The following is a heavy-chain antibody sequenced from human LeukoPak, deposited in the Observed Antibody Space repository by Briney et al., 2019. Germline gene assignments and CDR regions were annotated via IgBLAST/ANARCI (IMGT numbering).Heavy chain of an antibody. D-gene: IGHD3-22*01. CDR2: ISRSGGAT. CDR1: GFTFSSYE. J-gene: IGHJ4*02. CDR3: ARGSGYPVYFDY. Sequence: GGSLRLSCAASGFTFSSYEVNWFRQAPGKGLEWVSYISRSGGATFYADSVKGRFTISRDNAKNSLYLIMNSLRAEDTAVYYCARGSGYPVYFDYWGQGTLVTVSS. V-gene: IGHV3-48*03.